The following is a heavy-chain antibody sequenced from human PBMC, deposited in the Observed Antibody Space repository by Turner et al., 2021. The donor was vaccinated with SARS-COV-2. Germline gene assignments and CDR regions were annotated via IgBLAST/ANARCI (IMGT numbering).Heavy chain of an antibody. CDR1: GFTFRSYA. J-gene: IGHJ3*02. CDR3: PKVATSGSAFDI. Sequence: EVQLLESGGGLVQPGGSLRLSCAASGFTFRSYAMSWVRQAPGKGLEWVSAISGSGVSTYYADSVKGRFTISRDNSKNTLYLQMNSLRAEYTAVYYCPKVATSGSAFDIWGQGTMVTVSS. D-gene: IGHD3-10*01. CDR2: ISGSGVST. V-gene: IGHV3-23*01.